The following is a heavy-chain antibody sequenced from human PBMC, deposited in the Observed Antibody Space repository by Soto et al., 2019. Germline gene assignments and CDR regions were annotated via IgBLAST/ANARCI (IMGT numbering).Heavy chain of an antibody. V-gene: IGHV1-69*12. Sequence: QVQLVQSGAEVKKPGSSVKVSCKASGGTFSSYAISWVRQAPGQGLEWMGGIIPIFGTANYAQKFQGRVTITADESTSTAYMELISLRSEDTAVYYCARSITATVSYYYGMDVWGQGTTVTVSS. CDR2: IIPIFGTA. CDR3: ARSITATVSYYYGMDV. D-gene: IGHD1-20*01. CDR1: GGTFSSYA. J-gene: IGHJ6*02.